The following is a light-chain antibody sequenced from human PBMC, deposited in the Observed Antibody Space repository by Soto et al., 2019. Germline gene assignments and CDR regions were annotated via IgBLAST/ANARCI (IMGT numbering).Light chain of an antibody. CDR3: QQRGVWPLT. CDR1: QSVGTS. CDR2: ESS. V-gene: IGKV3-11*01. Sequence: EIVLTQSPATLSLSPGERSTLSCRASQSVGTSLAWYQQKSGQAPRLLFYESSNRATYIPARFSASGSGTDFTLTISGLEPEDFAVYYCQQRGVWPLTFGGGTKVEIK. J-gene: IGKJ4*01.